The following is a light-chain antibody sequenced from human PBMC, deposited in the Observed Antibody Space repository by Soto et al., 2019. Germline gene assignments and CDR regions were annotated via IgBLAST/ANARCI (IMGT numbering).Light chain of an antibody. CDR3: QQYGTLIT. V-gene: IGKV3-20*01. CDR1: QSLGNTY. J-gene: IGKJ5*01. CDR2: DAS. Sequence: EIVLTQSPGTLSLSPGERATLSCRASQSLGNTYLAWYQRKPGQAPRLLIYDASSRATDIPDRFSGSGAGPXXTLTIXRLEPEDSAVYYCQQYGTLITFGQGTRLEIK.